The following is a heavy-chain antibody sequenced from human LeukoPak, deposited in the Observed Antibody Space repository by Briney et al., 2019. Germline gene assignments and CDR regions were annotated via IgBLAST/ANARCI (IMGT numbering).Heavy chain of an antibody. CDR3: ARLRYDSSGYPGGY. J-gene: IGHJ4*02. V-gene: IGHV1-69*06. Sequence: SVKVSCKASGYTFTSYAISWVRQAPGQGLEWMGGIIPIFGTANYAQKFQGRVTITADKSTSTAYMELSSLRSEDTAVYYCARLRYDSSGYPGGYWGQGTLVTVSS. D-gene: IGHD3-22*01. CDR2: IIPIFGTA. CDR1: GYTFTSYA.